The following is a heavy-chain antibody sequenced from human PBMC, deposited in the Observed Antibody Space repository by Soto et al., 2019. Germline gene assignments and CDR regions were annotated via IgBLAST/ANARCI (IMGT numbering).Heavy chain of an antibody. V-gene: IGHV3-33*01. Sequence: QVQLVESGGGVVQPGRSLRLSCAASGFTFSSYGMHWVRQAPGKGLQWVAVIWYDGSNKYYADSVKGRFTISRDNSKNTLYLQMNSLRGEDTAVYYCARDQGRGYNYGFDYWGQGTLVTVSS. CDR3: ARDQGRGYNYGFDY. D-gene: IGHD5-18*01. CDR1: GFTFSSYG. J-gene: IGHJ4*02. CDR2: IWYDGSNK.